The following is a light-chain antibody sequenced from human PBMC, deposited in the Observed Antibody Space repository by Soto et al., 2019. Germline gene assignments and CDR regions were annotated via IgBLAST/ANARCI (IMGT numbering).Light chain of an antibody. CDR3: QQYGSSPPIT. CDR1: QSVSSSY. Sequence: EVGLTRSPAPPSFFPGEKAPPPCRALQSVSSSYLAWYQQKPGQAPRLLIYGASSRATGIPDRFSGSGSGTDFTLTISRLEPEDFAVYYCQQYGSSPPITFGQGTRLEIK. J-gene: IGKJ5*01. CDR2: GAS. V-gene: IGKV3-20*01.